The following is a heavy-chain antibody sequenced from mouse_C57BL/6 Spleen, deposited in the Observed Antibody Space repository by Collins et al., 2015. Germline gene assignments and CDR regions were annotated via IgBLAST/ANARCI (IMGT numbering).Heavy chain of an antibody. CDR2: INTYSGVP. CDR3: AREEVDY. V-gene: IGHV9-3*01. Sequence: QIQLVQSGPELKKPGETVKISCKASGYTFTTYGMSWVKQAPGKGLKWMGWINTYSGVPTYADDFKGRFAFSLETSASTAYLQINNLKNEDTATYFCAREEVDYWGQGTSVTVSS. J-gene: IGHJ4*01. CDR1: GYTFTTYG.